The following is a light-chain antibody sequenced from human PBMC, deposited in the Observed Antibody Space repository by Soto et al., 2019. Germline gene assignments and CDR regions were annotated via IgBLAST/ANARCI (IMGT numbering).Light chain of an antibody. CDR3: VSYTARSSYV. J-gene: IGLJ1*01. CDR1: SSDIGGYIF. V-gene: IGLV2-14*01. Sequence: QPALTQPASVSGSPGQSITVSCTGTSSDIGGYIFVSWYQQHPGKAPKLMIYDINNRPSGVSKRFSGSKSGNTASLTISGLQAEDEADYYCVSYTARSSYVFGTGTKVTVL. CDR2: DIN.